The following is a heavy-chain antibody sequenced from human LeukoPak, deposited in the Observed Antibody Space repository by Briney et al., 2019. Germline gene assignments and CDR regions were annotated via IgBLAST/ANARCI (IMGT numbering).Heavy chain of an antibody. D-gene: IGHD3-16*02. V-gene: IGHV4-61*02. Sequence: SQTLSLTCTVSGGSITFGSYYWTWIRQPAGDGLEWIVRIYTSGRTFYNPSLKSRVTISIDTSMNQFSLRLNSVTAADTAVYYCARARVIPASFDDWGQGTLVTVSS. CDR2: IYTSGRT. CDR3: ARARVIPASFDD. CDR1: GGSITFGSYY. J-gene: IGHJ4*02.